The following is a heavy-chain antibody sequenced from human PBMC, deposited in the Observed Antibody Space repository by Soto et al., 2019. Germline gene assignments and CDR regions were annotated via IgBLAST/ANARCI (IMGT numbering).Heavy chain of an antibody. J-gene: IGHJ4*02. CDR3: AGWGGHDYNY. D-gene: IGHD4-4*01. CDR1: GFTFSTYW. V-gene: IGHV3-7*03. Sequence: EVQLLGSGGGLVQPGGSLRLSCVGSGFTFSTYWMNWVRRAPGKGLEWVANINPDGNVGTYVDSVRGRFTTSRDNAKNSLYLQMNSRRADDTAVYFCAGWGGHDYNYWGQGIMVTVSS. CDR2: INPDGNVG.